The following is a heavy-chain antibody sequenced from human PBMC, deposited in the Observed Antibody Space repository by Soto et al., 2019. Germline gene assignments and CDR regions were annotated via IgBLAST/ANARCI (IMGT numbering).Heavy chain of an antibody. D-gene: IGHD3-10*01. CDR3: ARGVYGSGNYSTGPYAFDI. CDR2: TIPVFNTA. V-gene: IGHV1-69*06. J-gene: IGHJ3*02. CDR1: GGTLSDHG. Sequence: QVQLEQSGAEVKKPGSSVKVSCKASGGTLSDHGVAWLRQAPGQGLEWMGGTIPVFNTAKYAQKFQGRVTVTADKFTNIAYMELSSLRSEDTALYFCARGVYGSGNYSTGPYAFDIWGQGTMVIVSS.